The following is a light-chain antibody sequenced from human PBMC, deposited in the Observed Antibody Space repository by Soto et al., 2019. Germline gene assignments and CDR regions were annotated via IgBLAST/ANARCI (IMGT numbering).Light chain of an antibody. CDR3: QQSYSTPHT. V-gene: IGKV1-39*01. J-gene: IGKJ5*01. Sequence: DIQMTQSPSSLSASVGDRVTITWRASQSISSYLNWYQKKPGQAPKLLIYAASSLQSGVPSRFSGSGYGTDLTLTISSLQNEDFATYYCQQSYSTPHTFGQGTRLEIK. CDR2: AAS. CDR1: QSISSY.